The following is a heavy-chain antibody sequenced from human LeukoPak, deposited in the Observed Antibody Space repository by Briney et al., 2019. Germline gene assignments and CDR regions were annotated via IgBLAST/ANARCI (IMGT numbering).Heavy chain of an antibody. J-gene: IGHJ3*02. CDR2: ISYDGSNR. CDR1: GFTFSSYA. D-gene: IGHD1-26*01. Sequence: GRSLRLSCAASGFTFSSYAMHWVRQAPGKGLEWVAVISYDGSNRYYADSVKGRFTISRDNSKNTLYLQMNSLRAEDTAVYYCARDRSGSFLDAFDIWGQGTVVTVSS. V-gene: IGHV3-30-3*01. CDR3: ARDRSGSFLDAFDI.